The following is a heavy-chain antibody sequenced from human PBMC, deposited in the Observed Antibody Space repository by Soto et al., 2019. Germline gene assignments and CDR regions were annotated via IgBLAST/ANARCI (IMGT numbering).Heavy chain of an antibody. Sequence: KISGRAAVFTFSDTAVQWLRQEGGQSLEWIGRIIVDSGNTKSAEKFTERVSMSWDMSTSTAFMELRSLSSDDTAVYYCAKANNSCPFDYWGLGTLVTVSS. CDR1: VFTFSDTA. J-gene: IGHJ4*02. CDR2: IIVDSGNT. CDR3: AKANNSCPFDY. V-gene: IGHV1-58*01.